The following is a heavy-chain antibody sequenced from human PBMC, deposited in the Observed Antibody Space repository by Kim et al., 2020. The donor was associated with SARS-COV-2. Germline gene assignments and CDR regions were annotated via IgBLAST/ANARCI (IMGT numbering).Heavy chain of an antibody. D-gene: IGHD2-2*01. J-gene: IGHJ6*02. Sequence: GGSLRLSCATWGFTLSNYWMNWVRQAPGKGLEWVANIKQDGSVQYYVESLRGRFTISRDNAKNSLFLQMHNLRVEDTAVYYCATTGANAAMGAPYYYYGMDVWGQGTTVTVSS. CDR2: IKQDGSVQ. V-gene: IGHV3-7*01. CDR3: ATTGANAAMGAPYYYYGMDV. CDR1: GFTLSNYW.